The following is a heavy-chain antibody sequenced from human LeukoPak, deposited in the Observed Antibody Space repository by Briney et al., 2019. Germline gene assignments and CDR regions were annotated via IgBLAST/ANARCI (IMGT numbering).Heavy chain of an antibody. CDR1: GFNFSSYA. V-gene: IGHV3-23*01. CDR3: AKDRSSSTSCSNY. D-gene: IGHD2-2*01. J-gene: IGHJ4*02. Sequence: GGSLRVSCAASGFNFSSYAMTWVRQAPGKGLEWVSGVTGPSSNTYYADSVKGRFTISRDNSKNMLYLEMNSLRVEDTAIYYCAKDRSSSTSCSNYWGRGTLVTVSS. CDR2: VTGPSSNT.